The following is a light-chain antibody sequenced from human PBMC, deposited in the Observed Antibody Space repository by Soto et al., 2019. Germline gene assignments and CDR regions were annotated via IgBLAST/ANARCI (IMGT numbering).Light chain of an antibody. V-gene: IGLV1-40*01. CDR2: GNS. CDR3: QSYDSSLSAL. J-gene: IGLJ3*02. Sequence: QSVLTQPPSVSGAPGQRVTISCTGSSSNIGAGYDVHWYQQLPGTAPKLLIYGNSNRPSGVPDRFSGSKSGTSASLAITGLQPDDEADYYCQSYDSSLSALFGGGTKLTVL. CDR1: SSNIGAGYD.